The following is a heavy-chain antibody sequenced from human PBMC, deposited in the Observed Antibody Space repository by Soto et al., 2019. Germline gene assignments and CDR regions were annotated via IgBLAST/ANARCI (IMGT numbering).Heavy chain of an antibody. J-gene: IGHJ6*02. Sequence: QVQLVESGGGVVQPGRSLRLSCAASGFTFSSYGMHWVRQAPGKGLEWVAVIWYDGSNKYYADSVKGRFTISRDNSKNTLYLQMNSLRAEDTAVYYCARAPTMFGVVTVGMDVWGQGTTVTVSS. CDR2: IWYDGSNK. CDR3: ARAPTMFGVVTVGMDV. V-gene: IGHV3-33*01. D-gene: IGHD3-3*01. CDR1: GFTFSSYG.